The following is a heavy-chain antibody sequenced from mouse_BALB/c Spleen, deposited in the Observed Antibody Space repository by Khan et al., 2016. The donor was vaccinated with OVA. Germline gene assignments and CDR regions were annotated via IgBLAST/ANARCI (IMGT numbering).Heavy chain of an antibody. J-gene: IGHJ3*01. Sequence: EVELVESGGDLVKTGGSLKLSCAASGFTFSTYGMSWVRQTPDKRLVWVATINTGGHYTYYIHNVKGRFTISRDNAENTLYLQMHSLRSEDTAMYYCARLSYYYNRDAFAYWGQGTLVTVSA. CDR2: INTGGHYT. V-gene: IGHV5-6*01. CDR3: ARLSYYYNRDAFAY. D-gene: IGHD1-1*01. CDR1: GFTFSTYG.